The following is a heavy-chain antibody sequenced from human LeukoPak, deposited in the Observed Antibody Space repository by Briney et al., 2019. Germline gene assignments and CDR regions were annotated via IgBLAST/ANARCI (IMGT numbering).Heavy chain of an antibody. V-gene: IGHV3-21*01. CDR3: ARAFDYYDSSGYFDY. D-gene: IGHD3-22*01. CDR2: ISSSSSYI. J-gene: IGHJ4*02. CDR1: GFTFSSYS. Sequence: GGSPRLSCAASGFTFSSYSMNWVRQAPVKGLEWVSSISSSSSYIYYADSVKGRFTISRDNAKNSLYLQMNSLRAEDTAVYYCARAFDYYDSSGYFDYWGQGTLVTVSS.